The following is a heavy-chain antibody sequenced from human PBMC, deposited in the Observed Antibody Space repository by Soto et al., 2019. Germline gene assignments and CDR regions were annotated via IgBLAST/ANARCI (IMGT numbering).Heavy chain of an antibody. J-gene: IGHJ6*02. CDR3: ARDLLLLWFGELLSYYYYYGMDV. V-gene: IGHV1-2*02. D-gene: IGHD3-10*01. CDR1: GYTFTGYY. CDR2: INPNSGGT. Sequence: ASVKVSCKASGYTFTGYYMHWVRQAPGQGLEWMGWINPNSGGTNYAQKFQGRVTMTRDTSISTAYMELSRLISDDTAVYYCARDLLLLWFGELLSYYYYYGMDVWGQGTTVTVSS.